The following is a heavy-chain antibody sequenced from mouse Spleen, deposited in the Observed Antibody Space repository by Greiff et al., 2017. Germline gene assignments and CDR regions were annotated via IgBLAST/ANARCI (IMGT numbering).Heavy chain of an antibody. CDR1: GFSLTSYG. CDR2: IWSGGST. J-gene: IGHJ4*01. V-gene: IGHV2-2*01. D-gene: IGHD1-2*01. Sequence: LQESGPGLVQPSQSLSITCTVSGFSLTSYGVHWVRQSPGKGLEWLGVIWSGGSTDYNAAFISRLSISKDNSKSQVFFKMNSLQADDTAIYYCARKRGYGYYAMDYWGQGTSVTVSS. CDR3: ARKRGYGYYAMDY.